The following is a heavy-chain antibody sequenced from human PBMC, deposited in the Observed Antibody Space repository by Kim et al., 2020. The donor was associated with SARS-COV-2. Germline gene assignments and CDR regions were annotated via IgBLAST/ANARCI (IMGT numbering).Heavy chain of an antibody. CDR3: ARGSFIAARNDAFDI. Sequence: GGSLRLSCAASGFTFSSYAMHWVRQAPGKGLEWVAVISYDGSNKYYADSVKGRFTISRDNSKNTLYLQMNSLRAEDTAVYYCARGSFIAARNDAFDIWGQGTMVTVSS. D-gene: IGHD6-6*01. CDR1: GFTFSSYA. V-gene: IGHV3-30-3*01. J-gene: IGHJ3*02. CDR2: ISYDGSNK.